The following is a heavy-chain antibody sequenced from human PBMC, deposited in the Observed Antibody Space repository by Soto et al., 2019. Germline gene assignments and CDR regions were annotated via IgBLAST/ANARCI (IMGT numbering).Heavy chain of an antibody. Sequence: QVQLVQSGPEVKKPGASVKVSCKASGYTFASYGISWVRQATGQGLEWMGWISAYNDPTNHAQKLQGRVTMTPDTPTSTAYMELRSLRSDDTAVYYCARDAGVSGELYYWGQGTLVTVSS. D-gene: IGHD1-7*01. J-gene: IGHJ4*02. CDR2: ISAYNDPT. CDR3: ARDAGVSGELYY. CDR1: GYTFASYG. V-gene: IGHV1-18*01.